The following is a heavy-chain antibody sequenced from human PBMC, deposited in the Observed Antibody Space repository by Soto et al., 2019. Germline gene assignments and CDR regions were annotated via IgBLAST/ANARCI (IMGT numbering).Heavy chain of an antibody. CDR2: ISGSGDST. J-gene: IGHJ5*02. V-gene: IGHV3-23*01. CDR3: AKNLGDFRSAFPS. CDR1: EFTFSSYA. D-gene: IGHD3-3*01. Sequence: EVQLLESGGGLVQPGGSLRLSCAASEFTFSSYAMTWVRQAPGKGLEWVSSISGSGDSTHYADSVKGRFTISRDNSKNTLYLQMNSLRAEDTAVYYCAKNLGDFRSAFPSWGQGTLVTVSS.